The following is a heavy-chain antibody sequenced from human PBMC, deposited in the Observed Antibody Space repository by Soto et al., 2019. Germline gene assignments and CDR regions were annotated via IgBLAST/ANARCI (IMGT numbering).Heavy chain of an antibody. Sequence: VAVISYDGSNKYYADSVKGRFTISRDNSKNTLYLQMNSLRAEDTAVYYCAREGSITMVRGHLDFDLWGRGTLVTVSS. V-gene: IGHV3-30-3*01. CDR2: ISYDGSNK. D-gene: IGHD3-10*01. J-gene: IGHJ2*01. CDR3: AREGSITMVRGHLDFDL.